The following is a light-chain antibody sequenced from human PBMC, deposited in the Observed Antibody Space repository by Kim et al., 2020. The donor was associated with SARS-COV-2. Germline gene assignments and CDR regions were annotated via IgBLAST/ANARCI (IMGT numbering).Light chain of an antibody. J-gene: IGLJ3*02. CDR3: NSRASSGNHLV. CDR2: GKN. CDR1: SLRSYY. Sequence: SSELTQDPAVSVALGQTVRITRQGDSLRSYYASWYQLKPGQAPVLVIYGKNNRPSGIPDRFSGSSSANTASLTIPGAQAEDEADYYCNSRASSGNHLVFG. V-gene: IGLV3-19*01.